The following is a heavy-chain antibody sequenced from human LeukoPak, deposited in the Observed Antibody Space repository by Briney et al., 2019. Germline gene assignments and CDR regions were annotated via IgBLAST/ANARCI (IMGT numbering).Heavy chain of an antibody. V-gene: IGHV3-53*01. D-gene: IGHD1-14*01. CDR2: IYSGGKT. J-gene: IGHJ4*02. Sequence: PGGSLRLSCAASGFTVSSNFLSWVRQAPGKGLEWVSVIYSGGKTYYADSVKGRFTISRDNSKNTLYLQMNSLRAEDTAVYYCARGADRRNYFDYWGQGTLVTVSS. CDR1: GFTVSSNF. CDR3: ARGADRRNYFDY.